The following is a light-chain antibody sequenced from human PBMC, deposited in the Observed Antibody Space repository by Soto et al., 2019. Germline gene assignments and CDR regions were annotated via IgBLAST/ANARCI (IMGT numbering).Light chain of an antibody. V-gene: IGKV3-20*01. CDR3: QQYGSSPPNT. J-gene: IGKJ2*01. CDR1: QSVSSSY. Sequence: EIVLTQSPGTLSLSPGERATLSCRASQSVSSSYLAWYQQKPGQAPRLLIYDASSRATGIPDRFSGSGSGTVFTLTISRMEPEDFAVYYCQQYGSSPPNTFGQGTKVEIK. CDR2: DAS.